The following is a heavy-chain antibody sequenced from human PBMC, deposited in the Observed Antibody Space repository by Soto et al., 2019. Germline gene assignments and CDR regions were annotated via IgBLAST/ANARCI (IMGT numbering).Heavy chain of an antibody. CDR3: ARGDRGAFDL. V-gene: IGHV3-74*01. CDR2: IHSDGSST. D-gene: IGHD1-26*01. CDR1: EFTVSYYW. J-gene: IGHJ3*01. Sequence: EVQLVESGGGLVRPGGSLRLSCAASEFTVSYYWMHWVRQAPGQGLVWVSRIHSDGSSTTYADFLKGRFIISRDNARNTVDLQMNSVRVEDTAVDYCARGDRGAFDLWGQGTVVTVSS.